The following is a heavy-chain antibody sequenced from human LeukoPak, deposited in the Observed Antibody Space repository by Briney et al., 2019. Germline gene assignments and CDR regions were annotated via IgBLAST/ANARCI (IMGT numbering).Heavy chain of an antibody. CDR3: ARGDKAAAGSGDY. CDR1: GFTFSSYS. V-gene: IGHV3-21*01. J-gene: IGHJ4*02. CDR2: ISSSSSYI. D-gene: IGHD6-13*01. Sequence: GGSLRLSCAASGFTFSSYSMNWVRQAPGKGLEWVSSISSSSSYIYYADSVKGRFTISRDNAKNSLYLQMNSLRAEDTAVYYCARGDKAAAGSGDYWGQGTLVTVSS.